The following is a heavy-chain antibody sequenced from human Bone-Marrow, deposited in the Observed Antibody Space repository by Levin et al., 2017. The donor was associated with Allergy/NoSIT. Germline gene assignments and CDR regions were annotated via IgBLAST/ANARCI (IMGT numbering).Heavy chain of an antibody. CDR2: IDSTTSYK. CDR1: GFTFNTYA. J-gene: IGHJ4*02. CDR3: ARDLRSVAASG. Sequence: GESLKISCGASGFTFNTYAMTWVRQIAGKGLEWVSYIDSTTSYKFYAESVKGRFTISRDNAKNSLFLQMNNLRAEDTGLYFCARDLRSVAASGWGQGTLVTVSS. D-gene: IGHD3-16*01. V-gene: IGHV3-21*06.